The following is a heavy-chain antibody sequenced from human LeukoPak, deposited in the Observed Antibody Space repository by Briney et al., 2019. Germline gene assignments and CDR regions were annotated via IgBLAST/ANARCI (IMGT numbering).Heavy chain of an antibody. CDR1: GGSISSNY. CDR2: IYYSGST. D-gene: IGHD2-8*01. J-gene: IGHJ6*03. Sequence: PSETLSLTCTVSGGSISSNYWSWIRQPPGKGLEWIGYIYYSGSTNYNPSLKSRVTISVDTSKNQFSLKLSSVTAADTAGYSFASEISPSGVSRSDYYYYYYMDVWGKGTTVTVSS. CDR3: ASEISPSGVSRSDYYYYYYMDV. V-gene: IGHV4-59*01.